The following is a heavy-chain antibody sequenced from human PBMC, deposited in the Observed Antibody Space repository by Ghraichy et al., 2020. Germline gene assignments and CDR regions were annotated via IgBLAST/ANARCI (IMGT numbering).Heavy chain of an antibody. Sequence: GGALRLSCAASGFTFSSDWMHWVRQAPGKGLVWVSRINSDGSSTTYADSVKGRFTISRDNAKNTLYLQMNSLRAEDTAVYYCARGVPMGYSSGWFDDWGQGTLVTVSS. D-gene: IGHD6-19*01. V-gene: IGHV3-74*01. CDR1: GFTFSSDW. CDR2: INSDGSST. CDR3: ARGVPMGYSSGWFDD. J-gene: IGHJ4*02.